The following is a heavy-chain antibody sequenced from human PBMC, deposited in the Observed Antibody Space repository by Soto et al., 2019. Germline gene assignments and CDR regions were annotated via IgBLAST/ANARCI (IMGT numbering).Heavy chain of an antibody. Sequence: GESLKISCKGSGYNFANYWIGWVRQMPGKGLEWMGMIFPGDPDTKNSPSLQGQITMSVDKSDSSAYLQWRSLKASDTAMYYCAAGYTTGLDAFDIWGQGTMVTVSS. CDR2: IFPGDPDT. V-gene: IGHV5-51*01. CDR3: AAGYTTGLDAFDI. J-gene: IGHJ3*02. CDR1: GYNFANYW. D-gene: IGHD6-13*01.